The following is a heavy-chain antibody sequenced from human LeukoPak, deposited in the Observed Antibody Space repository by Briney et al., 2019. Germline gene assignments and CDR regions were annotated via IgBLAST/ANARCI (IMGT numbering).Heavy chain of an antibody. J-gene: IGHJ4*02. V-gene: IGHV4-39*07. CDR3: AREGKGVTRVGY. CDR1: GGSISSSSAY. D-gene: IGHD2-21*02. Sequence: SETLSLTCTVSGGSISSSSAYWGWIRQPPGKGLEWIGEINHSGSTNYNPSLKSRVTISVDTSKNQFSLKLSSVTAADTAVYYCAREGKGVTRVGYWGQGTLVTVSS. CDR2: INHSGST.